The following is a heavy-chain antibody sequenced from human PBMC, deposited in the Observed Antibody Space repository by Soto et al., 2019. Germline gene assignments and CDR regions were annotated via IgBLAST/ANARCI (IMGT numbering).Heavy chain of an antibody. D-gene: IGHD1-26*01. CDR3: PRDHVGGNSLLAFDY. CDR2: ISYDGSNK. V-gene: IGHV3-30-3*01. Sequence: QVQLVESGGGVVQPGRSLRLSCAASGFTFSTYAMHWVRQAPGKGLEWVAVISYDGSNKYYADSVKGRFTISRDNSKNTLYLQMNSLRAEDTAVYYCPRDHVGGNSLLAFDYWGQGTLVTVSS. CDR1: GFTFSTYA. J-gene: IGHJ4*02.